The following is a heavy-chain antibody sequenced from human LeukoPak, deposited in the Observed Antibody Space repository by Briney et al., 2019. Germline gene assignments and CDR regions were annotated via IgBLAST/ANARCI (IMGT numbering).Heavy chain of an antibody. CDR2: IYSGGST. CDR1: GFTVSSNY. D-gene: IGHD4-17*01. Sequence: GGSLRLSCAASGFTVSSNYMSWVRQAPGKGLEWVSVIYSGGSTYYADSVKGRFTISRDNAKNSLYLQMNSLRAEDTAVYYCARITVTTPGDVWGKGTTVTVSS. J-gene: IGHJ6*04. CDR3: ARITVTTPGDV. V-gene: IGHV3-53*01.